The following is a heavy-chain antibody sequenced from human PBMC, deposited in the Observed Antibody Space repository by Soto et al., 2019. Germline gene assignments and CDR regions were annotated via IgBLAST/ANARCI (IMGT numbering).Heavy chain of an antibody. Sequence: QVQLVQSGAEVTKPGASVKVSCKASGYTFTTYDINCVRQATGQGLEWLGWMSPNSDATGYAQKFQGRVTMTRDTSISTAYMELSNLRSEDTAMYFCARGVDAGVDVWGQGTTVTVSS. CDR1: GYTFTTYD. CDR3: ARGVDAGVDV. J-gene: IGHJ6*02. D-gene: IGHD1-1*01. V-gene: IGHV1-8*01. CDR2: MSPNSDAT.